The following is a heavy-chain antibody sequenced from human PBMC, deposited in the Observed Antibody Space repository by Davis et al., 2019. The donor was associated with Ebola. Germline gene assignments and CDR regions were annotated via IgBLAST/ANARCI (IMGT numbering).Heavy chain of an antibody. V-gene: IGHV3-23*01. CDR1: GFTFSSYA. J-gene: IGHJ6*04. CDR2: ISGSGGST. Sequence: PGGSLRLSCAASGFTFSSYAMSWVRQAPGKGLEWVSAISGSGGSTYYADSVKGRFTISRDNSKNTLYLQMNSLRAEDTAVYYCAKSGLSFGVVKYHYGMDVWSKGTTVTVSS. CDR3: AKSGLSFGVVKYHYGMDV. D-gene: IGHD3-3*01.